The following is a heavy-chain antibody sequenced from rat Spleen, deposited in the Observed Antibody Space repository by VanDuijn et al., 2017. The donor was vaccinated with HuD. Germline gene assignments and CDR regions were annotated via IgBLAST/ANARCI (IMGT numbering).Heavy chain of an antibody. D-gene: IGHD1-12*02. Sequence: EVQLQESGPGLVKPSQSLSLTCSVTGYSITSNYWGWIRKFPGNKMEWIGHISYSGSTSYNPSLKSRISITRDTSKNQFFLQVNSVTAEDTATYYCARGYYDGTQGFAYWGQGTLVTVSS. J-gene: IGHJ3*01. CDR3: ARGYYDGTQGFAY. CDR1: GYSITSNY. V-gene: IGHV3-1*01. CDR2: ISYSGST.